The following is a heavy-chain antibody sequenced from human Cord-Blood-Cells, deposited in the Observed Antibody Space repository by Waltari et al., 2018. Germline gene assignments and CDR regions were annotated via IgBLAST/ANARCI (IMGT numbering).Heavy chain of an antibody. Sequence: EVQLVESGGGLVQPGGSLKLSCAASGFTFSGSAMHWVRQASGKGLEWVGRIGSKANSYATAYAASVKGRFTISRDDSKNTAYLQMNSLKTEDTAVYYCTRRITGDAFDIWGQGTMVTVSS. J-gene: IGHJ3*02. CDR3: TRRITGDAFDI. V-gene: IGHV3-73*02. CDR2: IGSKANSYAT. CDR1: GFTFSGSA. D-gene: IGHD1-20*01.